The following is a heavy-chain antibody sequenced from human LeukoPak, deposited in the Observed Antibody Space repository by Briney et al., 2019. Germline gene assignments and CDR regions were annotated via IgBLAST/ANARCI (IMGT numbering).Heavy chain of an antibody. CDR3: ARDYYDSSGYYDVDAFDI. CDR1: GFTFGSFA. Sequence: GGSLKLSCAASGFTFGSFAMHWVRQAPGKGLEWVAVISDDGSNKYYADSVKGRFTISRDHSKNTLYLQMNGLRVDDTAVYYCARDYYDSSGYYDVDAFDIWGQGTMVTVSS. V-gene: IGHV3-30*04. J-gene: IGHJ3*02. CDR2: ISDDGSNK. D-gene: IGHD3-22*01.